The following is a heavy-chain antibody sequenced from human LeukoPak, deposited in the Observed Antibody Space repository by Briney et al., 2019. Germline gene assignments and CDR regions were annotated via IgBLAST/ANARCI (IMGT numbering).Heavy chain of an antibody. J-gene: IGHJ6*02. CDR2: IYYSGST. Sequence: PSETLSLTCTVSGGSISSSSYYWGWIRQPPGKGLEWIGSIYYSGSTYYNPSLKSRVTISVDTSKNQFSLKLSSVTAADTAVYYCARDLFYGDYWVYYYYYGMDVWGQGTTVTVSS. CDR3: ARDLFYGDYWVYYYYYGMDV. D-gene: IGHD4-17*01. V-gene: IGHV4-39*02. CDR1: GGSISSSSYY.